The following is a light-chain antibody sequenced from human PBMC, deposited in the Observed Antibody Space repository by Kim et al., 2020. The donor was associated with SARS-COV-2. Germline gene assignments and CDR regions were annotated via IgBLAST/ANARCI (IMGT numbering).Light chain of an antibody. CDR1: QDSSIY. V-gene: IGKV1-33*01. Sequence: ASVGDRVTITCPASQDSSIYLNWYQEKPGKAPKVLIYDASSLETGVPSRFSGSGSGTDFTFTITSLQPEDIATYYCQHYDNLPLTFGGGTKVDIK. CDR2: DAS. J-gene: IGKJ4*01. CDR3: QHYDNLPLT.